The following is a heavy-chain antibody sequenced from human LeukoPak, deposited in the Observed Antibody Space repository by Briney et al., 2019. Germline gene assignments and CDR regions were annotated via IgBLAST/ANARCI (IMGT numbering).Heavy chain of an antibody. V-gene: IGHV4-30-2*03. D-gene: IGHD1-14*01. CDR2: IYYSGST. Sequence: LRLSCAASGFTFSSYGMSWVRQPPGKGLEWIGSIYYSGSTYYNPSLKSRVTISVDTSKNQFSLKLSSVTAADTAVYYCARLPGGRDYFDYWGQGTLVTVSS. J-gene: IGHJ4*02. CDR1: GFTFSSYG. CDR3: ARLPGGRDYFDY.